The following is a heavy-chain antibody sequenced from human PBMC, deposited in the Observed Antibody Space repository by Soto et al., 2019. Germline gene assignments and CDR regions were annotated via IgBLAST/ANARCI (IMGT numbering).Heavy chain of an antibody. Sequence: PEDLRVTCTVSGVMMRSYNWLWFRQPPGKGLEWIGYIYYSGSTNYNPSLKSRVTISVDTSKNQLSLKLSSVTAADTAVYYCATSLYSYGPRFAYWGQGTLVTVS. CDR3: ATSLYSYGPRFAY. CDR2: IYYSGST. V-gene: IGHV4-59*01. D-gene: IGHD5-18*01. J-gene: IGHJ4*02. CDR1: GVMMRSYN.